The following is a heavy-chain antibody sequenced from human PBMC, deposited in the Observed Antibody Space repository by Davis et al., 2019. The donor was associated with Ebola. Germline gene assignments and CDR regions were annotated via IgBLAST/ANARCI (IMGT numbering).Heavy chain of an antibody. D-gene: IGHD6-6*01. Sequence: PGGSLRLSCAASGFTFSSYAMHWVRQAPGKGLEWVAVISYDGSNKYYADSVKGRFTISRDNSKNTLYLQMNSLRAEDTAVYYCARDISSPRNYWGQGTLVTVSS. CDR2: ISYDGSNK. CDR1: GFTFSSYA. J-gene: IGHJ4*02. CDR3: ARDISSPRNY. V-gene: IGHV3-30-3*01.